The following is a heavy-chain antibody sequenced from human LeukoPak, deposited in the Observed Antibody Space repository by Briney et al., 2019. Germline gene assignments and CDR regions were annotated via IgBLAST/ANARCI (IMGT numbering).Heavy chain of an antibody. D-gene: IGHD5-18*01. CDR3: ARGGYYPLDY. CDR2: IYTSGSA. J-gene: IGHJ4*02. CDR1: GGSISSGSYY. V-gene: IGHV4-61*02. Sequence: SETLSLTSTVSGGSISSGSYYWSWIRQPAGKGLEWIGRIYTSGSANYNPSLKSRVTISVDTSKNQFSLKLSSVTAADTAVYYCARGGYYPLDYSGQGTLVTVSS.